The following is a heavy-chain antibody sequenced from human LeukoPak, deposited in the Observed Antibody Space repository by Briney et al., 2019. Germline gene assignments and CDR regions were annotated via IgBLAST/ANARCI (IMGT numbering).Heavy chain of an antibody. D-gene: IGHD1-26*01. Sequence: GGSLRLSCAASGFTFTSYAMHWVRQAPGKGLEWAAVISYDGSDKHYADSVKGRFTISRDNSKNTLYLQMNSLRAEDTAVYYCAKETPLGSSWFDPWGQGTLVTVSS. J-gene: IGHJ5*02. CDR3: AKETPLGSSWFDP. CDR2: ISYDGSDK. CDR1: GFTFTSYA. V-gene: IGHV3-30*04.